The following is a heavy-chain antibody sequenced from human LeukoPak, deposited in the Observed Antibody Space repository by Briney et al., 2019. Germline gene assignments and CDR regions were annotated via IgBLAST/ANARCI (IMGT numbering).Heavy chain of an antibody. CDR3: ARDDGYCSGGSCYPGWYFDY. D-gene: IGHD2-15*01. Sequence: GGSLRLSCAASRFTFSSYSMNWVRQAPGKGLEWVSYISSSSSTIYYADSVKGRFTISRDNAKNSLYLQMNSLRAEDTAVYYCARDDGYCSGGSCYPGWYFDYWGQGTLVTVSS. CDR2: ISSSSSTI. J-gene: IGHJ4*02. V-gene: IGHV3-48*01. CDR1: RFTFSSYS.